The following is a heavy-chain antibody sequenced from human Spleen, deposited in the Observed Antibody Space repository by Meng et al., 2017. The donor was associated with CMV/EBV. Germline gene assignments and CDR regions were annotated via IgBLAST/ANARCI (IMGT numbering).Heavy chain of an antibody. CDR2: IIPILGIA. Sequence: SVKVSCKASGGTFSSYTISWVRQAPGQGLEWMGRIIPILGIANYAQKFQGRVTITADKSTSTAYMELSSLRSEDTAVYYCASDTLGYCSSTTCMDVWGQGTTVTVSS. CDR1: GGTFSSYT. CDR3: ASDTLGYCSSTTCMDV. D-gene: IGHD2-2*01. V-gene: IGHV1-69*02. J-gene: IGHJ6*02.